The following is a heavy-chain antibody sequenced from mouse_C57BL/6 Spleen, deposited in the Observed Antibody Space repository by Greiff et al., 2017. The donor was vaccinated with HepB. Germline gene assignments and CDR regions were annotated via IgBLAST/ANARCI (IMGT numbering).Heavy chain of an antibody. CDR1: GFTFSSYA. CDR3: ARDPDSSGHYAMDY. V-gene: IGHV5-4*01. Sequence: EVNVVESGGGLVKPGGSLKLSCAASGFTFSSYAMSWVRQTPEKRLEWVATISDGGSYTYYPDNVKGRFTISRDNAKNNLYLQMSHLKSEDTAMYYCARDPDSSGHYAMDYWGQGTSVTVSS. J-gene: IGHJ4*01. CDR2: ISDGGSYT. D-gene: IGHD3-2*02.